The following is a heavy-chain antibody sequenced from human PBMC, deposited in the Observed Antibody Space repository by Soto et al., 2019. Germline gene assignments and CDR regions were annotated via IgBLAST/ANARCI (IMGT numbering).Heavy chain of an antibody. CDR2: ISGSGTYT. CDR1: GFTFRGYT. CDR3: AKASASARPYYFDY. Sequence: GGSLRLSCAASGFTFRGYTMSWVRQAPAKGLEWVSAISGSGTYTYHADSVEGRFTISRDNSRNTLYLQMNNVRADDTAVYYCAKASASARPYYFDYWGLGALVTVSS. D-gene: IGHD6-6*01. J-gene: IGHJ4*02. V-gene: IGHV3-23*01.